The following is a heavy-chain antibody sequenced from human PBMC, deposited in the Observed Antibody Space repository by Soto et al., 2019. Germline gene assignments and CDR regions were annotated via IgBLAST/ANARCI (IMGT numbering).Heavy chain of an antibody. J-gene: IGHJ6*02. V-gene: IGHV3-15*01. CDR2: IKSKTDGGTT. Sequence: PGGSLGLSCAASGFTFSNAWMSWVRQAPGKGLEWVGRIKSKTDGGTTDYAAPVKGRFTISRDDSKNTLYLQMNSLKTEDTAVYFCTTGVTSRGMDVWGQGTTVTVSS. CDR3: TTGVTSRGMDV. CDR1: GFTFSNAW. D-gene: IGHD2-21*02.